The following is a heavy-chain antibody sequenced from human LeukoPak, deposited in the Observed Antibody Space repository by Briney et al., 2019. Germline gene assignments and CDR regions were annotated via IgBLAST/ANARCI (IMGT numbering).Heavy chain of an antibody. CDR1: GGSFSGYY. CDR3: ARAGITILVGYYYYGMDL. CDR2: INHNGST. J-gene: IGHJ6*02. V-gene: IGHV4-34*01. Sequence: SETLSLTCAVYGGSFSGYYWSWIRQPPGKGLEWIGEINHNGSTNYNPYLKSRVTITVEASKNQSSLELSHVTAADTAVYYCARAGITILVGYYYYGMDLWGQGTTVTVSS. D-gene: IGHD3-3*01.